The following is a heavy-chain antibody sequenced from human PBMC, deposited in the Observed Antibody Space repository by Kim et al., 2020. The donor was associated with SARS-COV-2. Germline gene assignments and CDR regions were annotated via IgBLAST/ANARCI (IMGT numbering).Heavy chain of an antibody. CDR1: GFTFSSYE. Sequence: GGSLRLSCAASGFTFSSYEMNWVRQAPGKGLEWVSYISSSGSTIYYADSVKGRFTISRDNAKNSLYLQMNSLRAEDTAVYYCARDNYYDSSGYYGADYWGQGTLVTVSS. V-gene: IGHV3-48*03. D-gene: IGHD3-22*01. CDR2: ISSSGSTI. CDR3: ARDNYYDSSGYYGADY. J-gene: IGHJ4*02.